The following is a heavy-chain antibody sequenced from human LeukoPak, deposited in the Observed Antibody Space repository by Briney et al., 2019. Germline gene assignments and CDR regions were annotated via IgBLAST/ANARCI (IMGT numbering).Heavy chain of an antibody. CDR1: GGTFSSYA. J-gene: IGHJ6*02. CDR2: IIPIFGTA. D-gene: IGHD3-22*01. Sequence: SVKVSCKASGGTFSSYAISWVRQAPGQGLEWMGGIIPIFGTANYAQKFQGRVTITADESTSTAYTELSSLRSEDTAVYYCAKDFDDYYDSSGYYYYYYGMDVRGQGTTVTVSS. V-gene: IGHV1-69*13. CDR3: AKDFDDYYDSSGYYYYYYGMDV.